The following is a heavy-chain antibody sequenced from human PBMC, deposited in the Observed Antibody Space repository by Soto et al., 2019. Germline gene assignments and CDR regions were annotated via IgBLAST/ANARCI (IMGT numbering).Heavy chain of an antibody. J-gene: IGHJ4*02. CDR1: GGTFSNYA. CDR2: IIPIFGTT. D-gene: IGHD6-13*01. CDR3: ARVSSSWYKDYFDY. Sequence: QVQLVQSGAEVKKPGSSVKVSCKASGGTFSNYAISWVRQAPGQGLGWMGGIIPIFGTTNYAQRFQGRVTITADESTSTAYMELSSLRSEDTVVYYCARVSSSWYKDYFDYWGQGTLVTVSS. V-gene: IGHV1-69*12.